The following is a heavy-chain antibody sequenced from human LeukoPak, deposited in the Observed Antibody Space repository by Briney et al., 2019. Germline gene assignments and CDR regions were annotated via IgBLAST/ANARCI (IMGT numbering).Heavy chain of an antibody. Sequence: PGGSLRLSCAASGFTFSSYSMNWVRQAPGKGLEWVSYISSSSSTIYYADSVKGRFTISRDNAKNSLYLQMNSLRAEDTAVYYCARDPIGYCSGGSCHGAYFDYWGQGTLVTVSS. CDR2: ISSSSSTI. J-gene: IGHJ4*02. D-gene: IGHD2-15*01. V-gene: IGHV3-48*01. CDR1: GFTFSSYS. CDR3: ARDPIGYCSGGSCHGAYFDY.